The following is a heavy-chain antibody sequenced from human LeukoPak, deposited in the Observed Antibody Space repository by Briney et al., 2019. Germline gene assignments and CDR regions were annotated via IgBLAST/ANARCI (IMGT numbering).Heavy chain of an antibody. D-gene: IGHD2-15*01. Sequence: PGGSLRLSCAASGFTFSSYGMHWVRQAPGKGLEWVAVIWYDGSNKYYADSVKGRFTISRDNSKNTLYLQMNSLRAEDGAVYYCARDPYCSGGSCRYFDYWGQGTLVTVSS. V-gene: IGHV3-33*01. CDR2: IWYDGSNK. J-gene: IGHJ4*02. CDR3: ARDPYCSGGSCRYFDY. CDR1: GFTFSSYG.